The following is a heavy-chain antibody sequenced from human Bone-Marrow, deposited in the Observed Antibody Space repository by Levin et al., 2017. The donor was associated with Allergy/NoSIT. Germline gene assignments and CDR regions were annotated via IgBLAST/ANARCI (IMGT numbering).Heavy chain of an antibody. CDR1: GGSNSSYF. CDR2: IYTNGNT. V-gene: IGHV4-4*07. Sequence: NPGGSLRLSCTVSGGSNSSYFWSWIRQPAGKGLEWIGRIYTNGNTNYNPSLQSRVTMSVETPKNQFSLRLNSVTAADTAVYFCAATVRGPNCSPHSCSQPTYCFDSWGQGTLVTVST. J-gene: IGHJ5*01. CDR3: AATVRGPNCSPHSCSQPTYCFDS. D-gene: IGHD2-15*01.